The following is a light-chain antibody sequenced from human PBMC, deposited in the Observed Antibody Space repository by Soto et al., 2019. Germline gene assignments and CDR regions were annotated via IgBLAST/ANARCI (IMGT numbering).Light chain of an antibody. J-gene: IGKJ2*01. CDR2: EAS. CDR3: QQSYSTPYT. V-gene: IGKV1-39*01. CDR1: QHIRNY. Sequence: DIQMTQSPSSLSASVGDRVTITCRASQHIRNYLNWYHLRPGEAPKLLIYEASILQSGVPSRFSGSGSGTVFTLTISSLQPEDFSTFYCQQSYSTPYTFGQGTRLESK.